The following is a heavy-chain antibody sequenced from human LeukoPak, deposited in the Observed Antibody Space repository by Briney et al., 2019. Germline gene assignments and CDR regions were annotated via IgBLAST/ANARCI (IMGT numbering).Heavy chain of an antibody. Sequence: LSLTCTVSGGSITDYHWSWIRQPPGKGLEYIGYIYNRGSTFYNPSLKSRVTISTDTSKKQFSLKLTSVTAADTAVYYCARGARGYRFDPWGQGTLVTVSS. D-gene: IGHD1-1*01. CDR3: ARGARGYRFDP. J-gene: IGHJ5*02. CDR2: IYNRGST. V-gene: IGHV4-59*01. CDR1: GGSITDYH.